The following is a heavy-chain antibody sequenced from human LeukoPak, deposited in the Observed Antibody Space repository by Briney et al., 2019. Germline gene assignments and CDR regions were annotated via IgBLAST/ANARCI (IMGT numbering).Heavy chain of an antibody. J-gene: IGHJ4*02. CDR1: GFTFSNYR. CDR2: IYSGGTT. Sequence: GGSLRLSCAASGFTFSNYRMYWVRQAPGKGLEWVSVIYSGGTTYYADSVKGRFTISRDNSKNTLYLQMNSLRTEDTAVYYCARDLYDYGSYWGQGTLVTVSS. V-gene: IGHV3-66*01. D-gene: IGHD4/OR15-4a*01. CDR3: ARDLYDYGSY.